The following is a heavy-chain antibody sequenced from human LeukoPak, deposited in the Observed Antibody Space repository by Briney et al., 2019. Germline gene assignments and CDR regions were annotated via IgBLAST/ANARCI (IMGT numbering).Heavy chain of an antibody. Sequence: ASVKVSCKASGYTFTSYDIIWARQATGQGLEWMGWMNPNSGNTGYAQKFQGRVTMTRNASGSTAYMELSSLRSEDTAVYYCARDDPWYYYDSSGYYYVVHDAFDIWGQGTMVTVSS. J-gene: IGHJ3*02. CDR3: ARDDPWYYYDSSGYYYVVHDAFDI. CDR2: MNPNSGNT. V-gene: IGHV1-8*01. D-gene: IGHD3-22*01. CDR1: GYTFTSYD.